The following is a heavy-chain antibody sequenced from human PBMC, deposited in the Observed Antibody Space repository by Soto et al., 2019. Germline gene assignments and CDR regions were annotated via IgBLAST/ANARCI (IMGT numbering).Heavy chain of an antibody. D-gene: IGHD2-15*01. CDR3: GRDRSGGWTGPFEH. CDR2: VISDHGSP. CDR1: RGTLSTFA. J-gene: IGHJ4*02. V-gene: IGHV1-69*06. Sequence: QVQLVQTGAEVKKPGSSVKVSCKSRGTLSTFAISWVRQTPEQGLEWMGGVISDHGSPNYAQKFLDRVTLTADKSTATAYMELSRLRSDDTAVYYCGRDRSGGWTGPFEHWGQGTLVTVSS.